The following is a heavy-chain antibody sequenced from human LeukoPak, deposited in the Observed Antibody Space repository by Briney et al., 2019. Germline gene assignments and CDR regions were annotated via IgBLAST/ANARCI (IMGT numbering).Heavy chain of an antibody. CDR3: ARHRGVVPFDY. D-gene: IGHD3-3*01. CDR2: IWYDGSNK. Sequence: PGRSLRLSCAASGFTFSSYGMHWVRQAPGKGLEWVAVIWYDGSNKYYADSVKGRFTISRDNSKNTLYLQMNSLRAEDTAVYYCARHRGVVPFDYWGQGTLVTVSS. CDR1: GFTFSSYG. J-gene: IGHJ4*02. V-gene: IGHV3-33*01.